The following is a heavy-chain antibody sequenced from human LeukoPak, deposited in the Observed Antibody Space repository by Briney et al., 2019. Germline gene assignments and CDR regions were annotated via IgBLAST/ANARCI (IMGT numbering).Heavy chain of an antibody. D-gene: IGHD5-18*01. CDR2: IYPDGSRT. Sequence: PGGSLRLSCAASGFTFSTYWLHWVRQAPGKGLVWVSHIYPDGSRTTYADSVEGRFTISRDNTKNTLYLQMNSLRAEDTAVYYCARNVDTAMVTLYNWFDPWGQGTLVTVSS. J-gene: IGHJ5*02. CDR3: ARNVDTAMVTLYNWFDP. V-gene: IGHV3-74*01. CDR1: GFTFSTYW.